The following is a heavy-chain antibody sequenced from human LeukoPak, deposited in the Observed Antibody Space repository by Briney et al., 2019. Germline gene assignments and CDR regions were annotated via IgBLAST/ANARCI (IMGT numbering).Heavy chain of an antibody. D-gene: IGHD2-15*01. J-gene: IGHJ4*02. V-gene: IGHV1-2*02. CDR2: INPNSGGT. CDR1: GYTFTGYY. CDR3: AREEVLGYCSGGSCYPPNY. Sequence: GASVTVSCKASGYTFTGYYMHWVRQAPGQGLEWMGWINPNSGGTNYAQKFQGRVTMTRDTSISTAYMELSRLRSDDTAVYYCAREEVLGYCSGGSCYPPNYWGQGTLVTVSS.